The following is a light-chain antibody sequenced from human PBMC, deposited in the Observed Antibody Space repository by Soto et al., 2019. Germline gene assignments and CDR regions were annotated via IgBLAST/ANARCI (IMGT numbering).Light chain of an antibody. Sequence: EIVLTQSPATLSLSPGERATLSCRASQSVRSYLAWYQQKPGQAPRLLIYDASNRATGIPARFSGSGSGTDFTLTINNLEPEDFAVYYCQQRRDWPTFGQGTKLEIK. J-gene: IGKJ2*01. CDR2: DAS. CDR3: QQRRDWPT. V-gene: IGKV3-11*01. CDR1: QSVRSY.